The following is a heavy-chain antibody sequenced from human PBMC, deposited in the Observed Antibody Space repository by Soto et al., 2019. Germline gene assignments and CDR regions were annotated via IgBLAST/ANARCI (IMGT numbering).Heavy chain of an antibody. CDR2: VSPKSTYR. CDR3: TRGGGCGLCGR. J-gene: IGHJ1*01. CDR1: GFPFSDYY. V-gene: IGHV3-11*06. D-gene: IGHD2-21*01. Sequence: PGGSMRLSCATSGFPFSDYYMSWIRQAPGKGLEWLSTVSPKSTYRNYADSVKGRFTISRDNTKSSLFLQMNSLGVEDTAVYYCTRGGGCGLCGRWGQGVWVTVAS.